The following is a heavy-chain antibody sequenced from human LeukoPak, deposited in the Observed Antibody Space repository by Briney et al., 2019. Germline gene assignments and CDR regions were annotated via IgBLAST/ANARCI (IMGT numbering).Heavy chain of an antibody. V-gene: IGHV3-30*04. Sequence: GGSLRLSCAASGFTFSTYAMHWVRQAPGKELEWVAVISYDGSNKYYTDSVKGRFTISRDNSKNTLYLQINSLRTEDTAVYYCARTFSYYDILSGLDYWGQGTLVTVSS. J-gene: IGHJ4*02. CDR3: ARTFSYYDILSGLDY. D-gene: IGHD3-9*01. CDR2: ISYDGSNK. CDR1: GFTFSTYA.